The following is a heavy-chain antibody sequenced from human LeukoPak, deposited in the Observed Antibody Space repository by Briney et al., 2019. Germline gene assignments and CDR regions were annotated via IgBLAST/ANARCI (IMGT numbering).Heavy chain of an antibody. V-gene: IGHV1-69*13. CDR3: ARDQGYCSSTSCSTPLGY. CDR2: IIPIFGTA. CDR1: GGTFSSYA. Sequence: SVKVSCKASGGTFSSYAISWVRQAPGQGLEWMGGIIPIFGTANYAQKFQGRVTITADESTSTAYMELSSLRSEDTAVYYCARDQGYCSSTSCSTPLGYWGQGTLVTVSS. J-gene: IGHJ4*02. D-gene: IGHD2-2*01.